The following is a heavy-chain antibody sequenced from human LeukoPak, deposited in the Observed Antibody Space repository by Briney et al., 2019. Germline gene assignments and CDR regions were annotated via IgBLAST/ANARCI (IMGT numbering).Heavy chain of an antibody. CDR1: GGSVSSGSYY. V-gene: IGHV4-61*01. Sequence: PSETLSLTCTVSGGSVSSGSYYWSWIRQPPGKGLEWIGYIYYSGSTNYNPSLKSRVTISVDTSKNQFSLKLSSVTAADTAVYYCARGWLAETTVVTPYNYWGQGTLVAVSS. D-gene: IGHD4-23*01. CDR3: ARGWLAETTVVTPYNY. J-gene: IGHJ4*02. CDR2: IYYSGST.